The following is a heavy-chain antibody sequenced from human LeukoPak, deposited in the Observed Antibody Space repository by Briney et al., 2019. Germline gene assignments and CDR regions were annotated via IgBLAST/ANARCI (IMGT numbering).Heavy chain of an antibody. CDR2: ISAYNGNT. Sequence: ASVKVSCKASGYTFTSYGISWVRQAPGQGLEWMGWISAYNGNTNYAQKLQGRVTMTTDTPTSTAYMELRSLRSDDTAVYYCARDQYYYDSSGYYYEGYFDYWGQGTLVTVSS. D-gene: IGHD3-22*01. J-gene: IGHJ4*02. CDR1: GYTFTSYG. V-gene: IGHV1-18*01. CDR3: ARDQYYYDSSGYYYEGYFDY.